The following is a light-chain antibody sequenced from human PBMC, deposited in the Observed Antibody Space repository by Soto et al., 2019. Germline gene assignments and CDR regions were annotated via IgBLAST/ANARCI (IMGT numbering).Light chain of an antibody. CDR1: QSISTW. Sequence: DIQMTQSPSTLSASVGDRVTITCRASQSISTWLAWXQQKPGKAPXLLIYKASSLEGGVPSRFSGSGSGIEFTLTISSLQPDDFATYYCQQYNSYSFGQGTKVDIK. V-gene: IGKV1-5*03. J-gene: IGKJ1*01. CDR2: KAS. CDR3: QQYNSYS.